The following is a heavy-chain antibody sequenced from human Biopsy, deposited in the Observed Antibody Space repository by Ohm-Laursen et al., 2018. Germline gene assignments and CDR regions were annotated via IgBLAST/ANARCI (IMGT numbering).Heavy chain of an antibody. J-gene: IGHJ5*02. CDR1: GDSITTYY. CDR3: ARDYDTSGYHYVS. CDR2: IYYRGNT. Sequence: SDTLSLTCTVSGDSITTYYWNWIRQAPGKGLEWIGNIYYRGNTNYSPSLKSRVTISLDTSKNQFSLKLNSVTAADTAVYYCARDYDTSGYHYVSWGQGTLVTVSS. D-gene: IGHD3-22*01. V-gene: IGHV4-59*08.